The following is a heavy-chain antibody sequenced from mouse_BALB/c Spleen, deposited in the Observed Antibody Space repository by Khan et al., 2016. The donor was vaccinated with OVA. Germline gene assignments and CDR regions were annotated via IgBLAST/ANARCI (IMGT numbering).Heavy chain of an antibody. CDR3: ARVGNYWYFDV. V-gene: IGHV9-3-1*01. CDR1: GYTSTNYG. J-gene: IGHJ1*01. CDR2: INTYTGEP. Sequence: QIQLVQSGPELKKPGETVKISCKASGYTSTNYGMTWVKQAPGKGLKWMGWINTYTGEPTYADDFKGRFAFSLETSATTASLQINNLKNEDTATYFCARVGNYWYFDVWGAGTTVTVSS. D-gene: IGHD2-1*01.